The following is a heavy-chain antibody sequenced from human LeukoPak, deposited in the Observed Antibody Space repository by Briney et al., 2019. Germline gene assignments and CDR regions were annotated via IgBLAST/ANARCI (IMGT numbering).Heavy chain of an antibody. CDR3: ARDPRDDYNSRIFDI. V-gene: IGHV3-48*01. D-gene: IGHD5-24*01. Sequence: GGSLRLSCAASGFPFSSYGMHWVRQAPGKGLEWVSYISSSSSTMYYADSVKGRFTISRDNAKNSLYLQMNSLRAEDTAVYYCARDPRDDYNSRIFDIWGLGTMVTVSS. J-gene: IGHJ3*02. CDR1: GFPFSSYG. CDR2: ISSSSSTM.